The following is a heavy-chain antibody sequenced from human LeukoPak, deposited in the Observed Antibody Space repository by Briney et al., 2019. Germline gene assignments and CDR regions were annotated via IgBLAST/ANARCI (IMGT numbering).Heavy chain of an antibody. D-gene: IGHD6-13*01. CDR3: ARAGYSSSWYLNWFDP. V-gene: IGHV1-2*04. Sequence: GSSVKVSCKASGGTFSSYAISWMRQAPGQGLEWMGWINPNSGGTNYAQKFQGWVTMTRDTSISTAYMELSRLRSDDTAVYYCARAGYSSSWYLNWFDPWGQGTLVTVSS. CDR1: GGTFSSYA. CDR2: INPNSGGT. J-gene: IGHJ5*02.